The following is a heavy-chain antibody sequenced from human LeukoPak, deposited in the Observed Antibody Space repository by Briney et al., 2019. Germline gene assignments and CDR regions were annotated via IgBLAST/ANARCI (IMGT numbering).Heavy chain of an antibody. V-gene: IGHV1-24*01. CDR2: FDPEDGET. CDR1: GYTLTELS. Sequence: ASVKVSCKVSGYTLTELSMHWVRQAPGKGLEWMGGFDPEDGETIHAQKFQGRVTMTEDTSTDTAYMELSSLRSEDTAVYYCATDLISYGSGSYSGICSGYWGQGTLVTVSS. CDR3: ATDLISYGSGSYSGICSGY. J-gene: IGHJ4*02. D-gene: IGHD3-10*01.